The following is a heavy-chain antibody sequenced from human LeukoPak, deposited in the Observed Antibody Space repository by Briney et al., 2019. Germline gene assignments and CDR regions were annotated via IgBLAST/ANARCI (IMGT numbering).Heavy chain of an antibody. D-gene: IGHD1-26*01. CDR2: IIPIFGTA. Sequence: SVKVSCKASGGTFSSYAISWVRQAPGQGLEWMGRIIPIFGTANYAQKFQGRVTITTDESTSTAYMELISLRSEDTAVYYCARVSGHLKWELVDYWGQGTLVTVSS. CDR1: GGTFSSYA. V-gene: IGHV1-69*05. J-gene: IGHJ4*02. CDR3: ARVSGHLKWELVDY.